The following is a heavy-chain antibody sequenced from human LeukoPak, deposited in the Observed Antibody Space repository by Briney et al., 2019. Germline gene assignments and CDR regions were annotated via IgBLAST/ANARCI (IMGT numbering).Heavy chain of an antibody. D-gene: IGHD2-2*01. CDR3: ARGLCSSTSCYGDYYYYNMDV. V-gene: IGHV1-18*01. J-gene: IGHJ6*03. Sequence: ASVKVSCKASGYTFTSYGISWVRQAPGQGLEWMGWISAYNGNTNYAQKPQGRVTMTTDTSTSTAYMELRSLRSDDTAVYYCARGLCSSTSCYGDYYYYNMDVWGKGTTVTISS. CDR1: GYTFTSYG. CDR2: ISAYNGNT.